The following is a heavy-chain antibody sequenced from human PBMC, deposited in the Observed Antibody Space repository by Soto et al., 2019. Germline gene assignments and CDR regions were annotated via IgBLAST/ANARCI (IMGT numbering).Heavy chain of an antibody. CDR1: GFSLSASGMC. CDR3: ARINPDEYYLDY. V-gene: IGHV2-70*11. J-gene: IGHJ4*02. Sequence: SGPTLVNPTQTLTLTCTFSGFSLSASGMCVSWIRQPPGKALEWLARIDWDDDKYYSKSLKTRLTISRGTSKNQVVLTMTSMEPAYTATYCCARINPDEYYLDYRGQGTPVTV. CDR2: IDWDDDK.